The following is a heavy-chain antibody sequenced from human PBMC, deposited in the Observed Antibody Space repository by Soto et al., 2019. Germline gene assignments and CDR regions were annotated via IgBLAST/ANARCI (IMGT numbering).Heavy chain of an antibody. CDR2: ISSSSSYI. J-gene: IGHJ4*02. CDR1: GFTFSSYS. Sequence: GGSLRLSCAASGFTFSSYSMNWVRQAPGKGLEWVSSISSSSSYIYYADSVKGRFTISRDNAKNSLYLQMNSLRAEDTAVYYCARAEYCSGGSCYSQGFDYWGQGTLVTVSS. V-gene: IGHV3-21*01. D-gene: IGHD2-15*01. CDR3: ARAEYCSGGSCYSQGFDY.